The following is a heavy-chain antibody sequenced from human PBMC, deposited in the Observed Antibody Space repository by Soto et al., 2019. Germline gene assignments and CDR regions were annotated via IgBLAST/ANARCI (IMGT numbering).Heavy chain of an antibody. V-gene: IGHV4-39*01. J-gene: IGHJ3*02. D-gene: IGHD3-3*01. CDR3: ARSFPANYDFWSGYYGAFDI. Sequence: PSETLSLTCTVSGGSISSSSYYWGWIRQPPGKGLEWIGSIYYSGSTYYNPSLKSRVTISVDTSKNQFSLKLSSVTAADTAVYYCARSFPANYDFWSGYYGAFDIWGQGTMVTVSS. CDR1: GGSISSSSYY. CDR2: IYYSGST.